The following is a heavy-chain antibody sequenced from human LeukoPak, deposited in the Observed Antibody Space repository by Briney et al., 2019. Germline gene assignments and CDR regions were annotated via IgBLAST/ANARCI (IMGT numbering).Heavy chain of an antibody. J-gene: IGHJ4*02. CDR2: MNPNSGNT. CDR3: ARGRFKYSGSLGLGY. Sequence: ASVKVSCKASGYTFTSYGISWVRQATGQGLEWMGWMNPNSGNTGYAQKFQGRVTMTRNTSVSTAYMELSSLRSEDTAVYYCARGRFKYSGSLGLGYWGQGTLVTVSS. CDR1: GYTFTSYG. D-gene: IGHD1-26*01. V-gene: IGHV1-8*02.